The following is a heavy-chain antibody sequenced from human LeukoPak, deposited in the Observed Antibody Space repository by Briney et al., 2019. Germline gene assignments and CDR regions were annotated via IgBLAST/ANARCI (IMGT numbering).Heavy chain of an antibody. D-gene: IGHD3-10*01. V-gene: IGHV4-4*07. CDR2: IYTSGST. CDR3: ARSYGSGTALLY. Sequence: SETLSLTCTVSGGSISSYYWSWIRQPAGKGLEWIGRIYTSGSTNYNPSLQSRVTMSVDTSKNQFSLKLSSVTAADTAMYYCARSYGSGTALLYWGRGTLVTVSS. CDR1: GGSISSYY. J-gene: IGHJ4*02.